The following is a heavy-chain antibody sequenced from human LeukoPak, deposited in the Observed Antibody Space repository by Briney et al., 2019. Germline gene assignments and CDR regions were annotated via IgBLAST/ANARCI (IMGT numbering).Heavy chain of an antibody. CDR2: ISGSGGST. CDR3: AKDVLLFDY. D-gene: IGHD2-8*01. Sequence: GASLRLSCAASGFTFSSYAMSWVRQAPGKGLEWVSAISGSGGSTYYADSVKGRFTISRDNSKNTRYLQMNSLRAEDTAVYYWAKDVLLFDYWGQGTLVTVSS. J-gene: IGHJ4*02. CDR1: GFTFSSYA. V-gene: IGHV3-23*01.